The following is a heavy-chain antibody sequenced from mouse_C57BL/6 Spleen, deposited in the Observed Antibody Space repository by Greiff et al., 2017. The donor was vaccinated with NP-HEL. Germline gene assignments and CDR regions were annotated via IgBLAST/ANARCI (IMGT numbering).Heavy chain of an antibody. Sequence: QVQLQQSGAELARPGASVKMSCKASGYTFTSYTMHWVKQRPGQGLEWIGYINPSSGYTKYNQKFKDKATLTADKSSSTAYMQLSSLTSEDSAVYYVGKMTNYYGPWFAYWGQGTLVTVSA. CDR1: GYTFTSYT. J-gene: IGHJ3*01. CDR3: GKMTNYYGPWFAY. V-gene: IGHV1-4*01. D-gene: IGHD1-1*02. CDR2: INPSSGYT.